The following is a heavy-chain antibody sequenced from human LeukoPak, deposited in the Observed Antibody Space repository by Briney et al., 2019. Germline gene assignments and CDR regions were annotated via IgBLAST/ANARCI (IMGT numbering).Heavy chain of an antibody. J-gene: IGHJ4*02. D-gene: IGHD2-2*01. Sequence: GGSPRLSCAASGFTFSDYYMSWIRQAPGKGLEWVSYISSSGSTIYYADSVKGRFTISRDNAKNSLYLQMNSLRAEDTAVYYCAREPPTISYPYQNYFDYWGQGTLVTVSS. V-gene: IGHV3-11*01. CDR1: GFTFSDYY. CDR3: AREPPTISYPYQNYFDY. CDR2: ISSSGSTI.